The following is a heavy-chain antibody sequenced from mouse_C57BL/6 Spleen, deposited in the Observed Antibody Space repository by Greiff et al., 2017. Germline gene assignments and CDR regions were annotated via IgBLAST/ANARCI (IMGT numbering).Heavy chain of an antibody. Sequence: QVQLKQPGAELVMPGASVKLSCKASGYTFTSYWMHWVKQRPGQGLEWIGEIDPSDSYTNYNQKFKGKSTLTVDKSSSTAYMQLSSLTSEDSAVYYCARSVLEGAMDYWGQGTSVTVSS. CDR1: GYTFTSYW. D-gene: IGHD1-1*01. J-gene: IGHJ4*01. CDR2: IDPSDSYT. V-gene: IGHV1-69*01. CDR3: ARSVLEGAMDY.